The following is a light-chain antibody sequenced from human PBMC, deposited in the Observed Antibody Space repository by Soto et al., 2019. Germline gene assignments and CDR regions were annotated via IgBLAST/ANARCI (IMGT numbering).Light chain of an antibody. J-gene: IGLJ3*02. Sequence: QSVLTQSPSVSGAPGQRVTISCTGRSSNIGAGYSVHWYQQLPGTAPKLLIYANNRPSGVPDRFSGSKSGTSASLAITGLQPEDEADYYCQSYDDALSAWVFGGGTQLTVL. CDR2: AN. V-gene: IGLV1-40*01. CDR3: QSYDDALSAWV. CDR1: SSNIGAGYS.